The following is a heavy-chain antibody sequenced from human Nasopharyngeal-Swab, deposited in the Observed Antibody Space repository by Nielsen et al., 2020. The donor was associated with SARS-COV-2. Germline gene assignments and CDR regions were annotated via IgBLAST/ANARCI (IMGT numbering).Heavy chain of an antibody. CDR2: ISAYNGNT. CDR3: ARDRGRYFDWLLYYFDY. D-gene: IGHD3-9*01. Sequence: ASVKVSCKVSGYTLSDLSMHWVRQAPGQGLEWMGWISAYNGNTNYAQKLQGRVTMTTDTSTSTAYMELRSLRSDDTAVYYCARDRGRYFDWLLYYFDYWGQGTLVTVSS. V-gene: IGHV1-18*01. J-gene: IGHJ4*02. CDR1: GYTLSDLS.